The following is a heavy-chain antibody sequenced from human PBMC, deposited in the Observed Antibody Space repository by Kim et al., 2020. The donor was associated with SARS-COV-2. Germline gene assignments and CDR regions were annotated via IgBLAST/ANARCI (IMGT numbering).Heavy chain of an antibody. J-gene: IGHJ4*01. CDR2: IKSKIDGETA. V-gene: IGHV3-15*01. D-gene: IGHD4-17*01. CDR1: GFPFSTAW. CDR3: TTVGFGDYVNY. Sequence: GGSLRLSCGASGFPFSTAWMSWVRQAPGKGLEWVGRIKSKIDGETADYSAPVRGRFIITRDDSRNMVFLQMYDLRADDTAVYYCTTVGFGDYVNYWGRGT.